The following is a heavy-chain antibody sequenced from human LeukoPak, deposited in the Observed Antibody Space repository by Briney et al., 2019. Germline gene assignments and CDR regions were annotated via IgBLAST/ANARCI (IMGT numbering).Heavy chain of an antibody. V-gene: IGHV3-48*03. Sequence: GGSLRLSCAASGFTFSSYEMNWVRQAPGKGLEWVSYISSSGSTIYYADSVKGRFTISRDNAKNSLYLQMNSLRAEDTAVYYCARGSGLLLRYFDWLSSPAYFDYWGQGTLVTVSS. CDR2: ISSSGSTI. D-gene: IGHD3-9*01. J-gene: IGHJ4*02. CDR1: GFTFSSYE. CDR3: ARGSGLLLRYFDWLSSPAYFDY.